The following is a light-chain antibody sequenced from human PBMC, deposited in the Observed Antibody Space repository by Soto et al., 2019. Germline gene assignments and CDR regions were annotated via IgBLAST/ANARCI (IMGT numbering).Light chain of an antibody. Sequence: EIVMTQSPGTLSLSPGERATLSCKASQSLSKSLVWYQQKPGQAPRLLIDGASNRATGIPARFSGSGSGTDCTLTISSLEPEDLAVYFCQQRSSWPLTFGGGTKVDI. CDR2: GAS. J-gene: IGKJ4*02. CDR1: QSLSKS. V-gene: IGKV3-11*01. CDR3: QQRSSWPLT.